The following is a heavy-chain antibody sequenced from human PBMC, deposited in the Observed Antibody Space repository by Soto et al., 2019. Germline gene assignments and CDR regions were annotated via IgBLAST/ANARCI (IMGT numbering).Heavy chain of an antibody. CDR3: ARDLSSWFPLGHFQH. Sequence: GGSLRLSCAASGFTFSSYAMHWVRQAPGKGLEWVAVISYDGSNKYYADSVKGRFTISRDNSKNTLYLQMNSLRAEDTAVYYCARDLSSWFPLGHFQHWGQGTLVTVSS. CDR2: ISYDGSNK. J-gene: IGHJ1*01. V-gene: IGHV3-30-3*01. CDR1: GFTFSSYA. D-gene: IGHD6-13*01.